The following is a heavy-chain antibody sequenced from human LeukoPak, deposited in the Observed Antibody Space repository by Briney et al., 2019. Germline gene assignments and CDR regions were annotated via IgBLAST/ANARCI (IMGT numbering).Heavy chain of an antibody. CDR1: GDSISSYY. V-gene: IGHV4-59*01. D-gene: IGHD1-1*01. Sequence: SETLSLTCTVSGDSISSYYWSWIRQPPGKGLEWIGHIYYSGSTSYNPTLKSRVSISVDTSKNQFSLKLSSVTAADTAVYYCAREYNPTNFWGQGTLVTVSS. J-gene: IGHJ4*02. CDR3: AREYNPTNF. CDR2: IYYSGST.